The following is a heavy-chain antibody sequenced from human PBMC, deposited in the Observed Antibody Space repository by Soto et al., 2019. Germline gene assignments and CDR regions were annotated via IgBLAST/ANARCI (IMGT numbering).Heavy chain of an antibody. J-gene: IGHJ5*02. CDR2: TYHTGST. V-gene: IGHV4-59*13. CDR3: ATDSAGRGPFDP. CDR1: GGSFGTNY. Sequence: TSETLSLTCTISGGSFGTNYWSWIRQAPGKGLEWIGYTYHTGSTKYNPSLKSRATISVDTSKNQFSLTLNSAAAADTAVYYCATDSAGRGPFDPWGQGSLVTVSS. D-gene: IGHD3-10*01.